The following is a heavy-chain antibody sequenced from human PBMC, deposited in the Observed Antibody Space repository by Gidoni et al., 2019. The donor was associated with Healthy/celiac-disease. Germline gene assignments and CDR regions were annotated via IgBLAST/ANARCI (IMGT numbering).Heavy chain of an antibody. CDR3: ARVRSGYYFDY. D-gene: IGHD1-26*01. J-gene: IGHJ4*02. V-gene: IGHV4-59*01. CDR2: VYYSGST. Sequence: QVQLQESGPGLVKPSENLSLTSTVSGGSISSYYWSWVRQPPGKGLEWIGYVYYSGSTNYNPSLKGRVTISVDTSKNQFSLRLSSGAAADTAVYYCARVRSGYYFDYWGQGTLVTVSS. CDR1: GGSISSYY.